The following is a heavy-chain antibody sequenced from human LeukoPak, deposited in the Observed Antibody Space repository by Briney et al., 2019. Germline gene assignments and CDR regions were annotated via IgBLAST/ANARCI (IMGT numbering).Heavy chain of an antibody. CDR2: IYYSGST. CDR1: GGSISSSSYY. CDR3: ARVRAAGNFDY. Sequence: SETLSLTCTVSGGSISSSSYYWGWIRQPPGKGLEWIGSIYYSGSTYYNPSLKSQVTISVDTSKNQFSLKLSSVTAADTAVYYCARVRAAGNFDYWGQGTLVTVSS. V-gene: IGHV4-39*07. D-gene: IGHD6-13*01. J-gene: IGHJ4*02.